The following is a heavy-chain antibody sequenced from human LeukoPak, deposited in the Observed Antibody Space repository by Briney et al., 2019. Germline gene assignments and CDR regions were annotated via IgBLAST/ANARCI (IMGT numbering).Heavy chain of an antibody. CDR1: GVSISSTTYY. J-gene: IGHJ4*02. CDR3: ANRYFDF. Sequence: SETLSLTCTVSGVSISSTTYYWGWIRQPPGKGLEWIGSIYYSGSTYYNPSLKSRVTISVDTSKNQFSLKLSSVTAADTAVYYCANRYFDFWGQGALVTASS. CDR2: IYYSGST. V-gene: IGHV4-39*01. D-gene: IGHD1-14*01.